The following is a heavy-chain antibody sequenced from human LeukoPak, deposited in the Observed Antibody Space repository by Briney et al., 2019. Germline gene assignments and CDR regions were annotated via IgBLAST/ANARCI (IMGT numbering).Heavy chain of an antibody. D-gene: IGHD3-10*02. V-gene: IGHV3-74*01. CDR2: IQTDGSST. Sequence: GGSLRLSCAASGFTFSSYWMHWVRQAPGKGLAWVSRIQTDGSSTNYADSVKGRFTISRDNAKNSLYLQMNSLRAEDTAVYYCAELGITMIGGVWGKGTTVTISS. J-gene: IGHJ6*04. CDR3: AELGITMIGGV. CDR1: GFTFSSYW.